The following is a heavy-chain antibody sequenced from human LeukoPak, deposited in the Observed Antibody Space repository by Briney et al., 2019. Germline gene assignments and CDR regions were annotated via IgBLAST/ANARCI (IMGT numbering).Heavy chain of an antibody. D-gene: IGHD1-1*01. J-gene: IGHJ2*01. CDR3: AKGGRDSYWYFDL. CDR1: GFTFSSYA. Sequence: KTGGSLRLSCAASGFTFSSYAINWVRQAPGKGLEWVSTISPSGDNTYYADSVKGRFTISRDNSKNTLYLQMNSLRAEDTAVYYCAKGGRDSYWYFDLWGRGTLVTVSS. CDR2: ISPSGDNT. V-gene: IGHV3-23*01.